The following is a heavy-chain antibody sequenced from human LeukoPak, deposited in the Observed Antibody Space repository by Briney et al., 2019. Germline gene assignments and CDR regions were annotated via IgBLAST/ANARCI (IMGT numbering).Heavy chain of an antibody. D-gene: IGHD5-12*01. Sequence: ASVKVSCKASGGTFSSYAISWVRQAPGQGLEWMGGIIPIFGTANYAQKFQGRVTITTDESTSTAYMELSSLRSEDTAVYYCARGDSGYDSDWYFDLWGRGTLVTVSS. CDR3: ARGDSGYDSDWYFDL. V-gene: IGHV1-69*05. J-gene: IGHJ2*01. CDR2: IIPIFGTA. CDR1: GGTFSSYA.